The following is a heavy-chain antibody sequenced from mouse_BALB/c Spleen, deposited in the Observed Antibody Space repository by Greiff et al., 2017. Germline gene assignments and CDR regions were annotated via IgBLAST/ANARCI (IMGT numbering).Heavy chain of an antibody. J-gene: IGHJ2*01. Sequence: EVQRVESGPELVKPGASVKISCKASGYTFTDYNMHWVKQSHGKSLEWIGYIYPYNGGTGYNQKFKSKATLTVDNSSSTAYMELRSLTSEDSAVYYCARGPEYYYFDYWGQGTTLTGSS. D-gene: IGHD5-1*01. CDR3: ARGPEYYYFDY. CDR1: GYTFTDYN. CDR2: IYPYNGGT. V-gene: IGHV1S29*02.